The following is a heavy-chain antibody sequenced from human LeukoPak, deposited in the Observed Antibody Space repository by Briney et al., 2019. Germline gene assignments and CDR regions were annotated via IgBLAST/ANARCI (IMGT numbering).Heavy chain of an antibody. CDR2: INPNSGGT. V-gene: IGHV1-2*02. CDR3: ARAKSGSYYGPDY. D-gene: IGHD1-26*01. J-gene: IGHJ4*02. CDR1: GYTFTGYY. Sequence: GASVKVSCKASGYTFTGYYMHWVRQAPGQGLEWMGWINPNSGGTNYAQKFQGRVTMTRDTSISTAYMELSRLRSDDTAVYYRARAKSGSYYGPDYWGQGTLVTVSS.